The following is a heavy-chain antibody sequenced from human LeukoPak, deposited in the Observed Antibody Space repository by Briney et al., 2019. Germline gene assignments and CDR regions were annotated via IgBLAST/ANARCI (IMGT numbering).Heavy chain of an antibody. CDR1: GFTFSSYS. D-gene: IGHD3-22*01. V-gene: IGHV3-21*01. J-gene: IGHJ3*02. Sequence: GGSLRLSCAASGFTFSSYSMNWVRQAPGKGLEWVSSISSSSYIYYADSVKGRFTISRDNAKNSLYLQMNSLRAEDTAVYYCARDPYYDSSGYYFGGDAFDIWGQGTMVTVSS. CDR3: ARDPYYDSSGYYFGGDAFDI. CDR2: ISSSSYI.